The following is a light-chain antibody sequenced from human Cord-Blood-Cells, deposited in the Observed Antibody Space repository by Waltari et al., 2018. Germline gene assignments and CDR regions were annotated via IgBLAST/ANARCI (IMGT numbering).Light chain of an antibody. CDR3: CSYAGRSTYVV. V-gene: IGLV2-23*01. CDR1: CSDGGSYNL. Sequence: SALTQPASVSGSLGQSLTIPSTGTCSDGGSYNLVSWYQQHPVTAPKPKIHGGSKRPSAVSNRLSGATSGSTASLTITGRRAEDGADYYCCSYAGRSTYVVVCGGTKQTGL. J-gene: IGLJ2*01. CDR2: GGS.